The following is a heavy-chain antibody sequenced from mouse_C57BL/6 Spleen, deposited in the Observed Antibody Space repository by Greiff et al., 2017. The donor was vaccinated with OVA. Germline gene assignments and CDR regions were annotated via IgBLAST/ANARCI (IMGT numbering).Heavy chain of an antibody. Sequence: VKLQESGAELVRPGTSVKVSCKASGYAFTNYLIEWVKQRPGQGLEWIGVINPGSGGTNYNEKFKGKATLTADKSSSTAYMQLSSLTSEDSAVYFCARHYYGSSYWYFDVWGTGTTVTVSS. CDR3: ARHYYGSSYWYFDV. D-gene: IGHD1-1*01. CDR1: GYAFTNYL. V-gene: IGHV1-54*01. J-gene: IGHJ1*03. CDR2: INPGSGGT.